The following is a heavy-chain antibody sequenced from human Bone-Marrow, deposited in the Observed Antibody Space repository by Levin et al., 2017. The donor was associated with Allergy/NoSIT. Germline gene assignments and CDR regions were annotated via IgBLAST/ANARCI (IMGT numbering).Heavy chain of an antibody. CDR3: ARGVVVPAAWGNWFDP. V-gene: IGHV4-59*01. Sequence: PSETLSLTCTVSGGSISSYYWSWIRQPPGKGLEWIGYIYYSGSTNYNPSLKSRVTISVDTSKNQFSLKLSSVTAADTAVYYCARGVVVPAAWGNWFDPWGQGTLVTVSS. D-gene: IGHD2-2*01. J-gene: IGHJ5*02. CDR1: GGSISSYY. CDR2: IYYSGST.